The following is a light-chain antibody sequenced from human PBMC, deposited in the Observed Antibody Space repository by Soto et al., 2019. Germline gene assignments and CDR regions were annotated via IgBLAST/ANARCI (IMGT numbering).Light chain of an antibody. Sequence: DIQMTQSPSSLSASVGDRVTITCRASQTIKNYLNWYRQRPGKAPEFLIYAASSLQSGVPSRFSGSGSGTDFPLTISSLQPEDFATYYCQQNFNTPWTFGQGTTGEIK. V-gene: IGKV1-39*01. CDR2: AAS. J-gene: IGKJ1*01. CDR3: QQNFNTPWT. CDR1: QTIKNY.